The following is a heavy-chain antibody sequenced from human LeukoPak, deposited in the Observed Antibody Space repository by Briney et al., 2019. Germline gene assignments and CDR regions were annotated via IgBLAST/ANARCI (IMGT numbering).Heavy chain of an antibody. Sequence: GGPLTLPCAPSGFTFSRYPMSWVPQAPGKGLEWVSAISGSGGTTYYAHPVKGRFAISRDNSKNTLYLQMNGLRAEDTAVYYCAKVGGYDSSGHYVGPQSSPYYFDYWGQGTRVTVSS. CDR2: ISGSGGTT. V-gene: IGHV3-23*01. CDR3: AKVGGYDSSGHYVGPQSSPYYFDY. J-gene: IGHJ4*02. D-gene: IGHD3-22*01. CDR1: GFTFSRYP.